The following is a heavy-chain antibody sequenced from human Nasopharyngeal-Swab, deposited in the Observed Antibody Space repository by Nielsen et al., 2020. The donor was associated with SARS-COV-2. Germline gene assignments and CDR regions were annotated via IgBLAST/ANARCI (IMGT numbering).Heavy chain of an antibody. CDR3: ARDMGRDGYNYPFDY. Sequence: WIRQPPGKGLEWVAVVSYDGSSKYYADSVKGRFTISRDNSKNTLYLQMNSLRAEDTAVFYCARDMGRDGYNYPFDYWGQGTLVTVS. CDR2: VSYDGSSK. V-gene: IGHV3-30-3*01. D-gene: IGHD5-24*01. J-gene: IGHJ4*02.